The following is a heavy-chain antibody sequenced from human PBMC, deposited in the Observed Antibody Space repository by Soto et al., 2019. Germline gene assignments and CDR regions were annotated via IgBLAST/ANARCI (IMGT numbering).Heavy chain of an antibody. Sequence: QVQLVPSGAEVKKPGASVKVSCKASGYTFTSYDINWVRQATGQGLEWMGWMNPNSGNTGYAQKFQGRVTMTRNTSISTAYMELSSLRSEDTAVYYCARWPDGYYYYGMDVWGQGTTVTVSS. V-gene: IGHV1-8*01. CDR1: GYTFTSYD. J-gene: IGHJ6*02. CDR2: MNPNSGNT. CDR3: ARWPDGYYYYGMDV.